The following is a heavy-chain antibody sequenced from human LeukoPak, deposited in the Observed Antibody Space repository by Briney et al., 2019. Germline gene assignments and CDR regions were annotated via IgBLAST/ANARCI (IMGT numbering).Heavy chain of an antibody. CDR3: AKSVGSGSYYNNDC. J-gene: IGHJ4*02. Sequence: PGGSLRLSCAVSGFTFSSYAMSWVRQAPGKGLEWVSAISGSGGRTYYADSVKGRFTISRDNSKNTLYVQMNSLRAEDTAVYYCAKSVGSGSYYNNDCWGQGTLVTVSS. D-gene: IGHD3-10*01. CDR1: GFTFSSYA. V-gene: IGHV3-23*01. CDR2: ISGSGGRT.